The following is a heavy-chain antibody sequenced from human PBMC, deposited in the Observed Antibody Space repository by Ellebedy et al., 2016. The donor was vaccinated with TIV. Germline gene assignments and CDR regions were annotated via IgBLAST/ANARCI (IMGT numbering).Heavy chain of an antibody. CDR3: TRAGALDY. J-gene: IGHJ4*02. Sequence: GGSLRLXXAASGFTFSGSATHWVRQASGKGLEWVGRIRSKANSYATAYAASVKGRFTISRDDSKNTAYLQMNSLKTEDTAVYDCTRAGALDYWGQGTLVTVSS. CDR2: IRSKANSYAT. CDR1: GFTFSGSA. V-gene: IGHV3-73*01. D-gene: IGHD3-10*01.